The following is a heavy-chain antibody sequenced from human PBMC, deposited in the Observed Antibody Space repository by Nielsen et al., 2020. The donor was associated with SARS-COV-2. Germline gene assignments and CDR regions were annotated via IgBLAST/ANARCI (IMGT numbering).Heavy chain of an antibody. J-gene: IGHJ5*02. D-gene: IGHD2-15*01. CDR2: IYYTGST. CDR3: ARRYCSGGDCSNWIDP. CDR1: GGSLINDDYY. V-gene: IGHV4-30-4*01. Sequence: SETLSLTCTVSGGSLINDDYYWSWIRQPPGKGLEWIGYIYYTGSTYYNPSLRSRVFISVDTSRNKFSLKLTSVTAADTAVYYCARRYCSGGDCSNWIDPWGQGTLVTVSS.